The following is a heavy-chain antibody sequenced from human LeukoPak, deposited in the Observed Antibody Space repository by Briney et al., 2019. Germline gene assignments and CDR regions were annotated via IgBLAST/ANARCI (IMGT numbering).Heavy chain of an antibody. D-gene: IGHD4-11*01. CDR2: INPNSGGT. CDR1: GYTFTGYY. J-gene: IGHJ6*03. Sequence: ASVKVSCKASGYTFTGYYMHWVRQAPGQGLEWMGWINPNSGGTNYAQKFQGGVTLTWDTSISTAYMELTRLTSDDTAVYYCATSAGDYRAGHYYYMGVWGKGTSVTVSS. V-gene: IGHV1-2*02. CDR3: ATSAGDYRAGHYYYMGV.